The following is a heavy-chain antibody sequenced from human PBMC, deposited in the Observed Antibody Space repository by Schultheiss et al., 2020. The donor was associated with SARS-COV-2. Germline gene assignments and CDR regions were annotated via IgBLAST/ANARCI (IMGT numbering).Heavy chain of an antibody. CDR1: GFTFSSYS. CDR3: ARRFGDFVSNWFDP. D-gene: IGHD2-21*02. Sequence: GGSLRLSCAASGFTFSSYSMNWVRQAPGKGLEWVSSISSSSSYIYYADSVKGRFTISRDNAKNSLYLQMNSLRAEDTAVYYCARRFGDFVSNWFDPWGQGTLVTVSS. V-gene: IGHV3-21*01. CDR2: ISSSSSYI. J-gene: IGHJ5*02.